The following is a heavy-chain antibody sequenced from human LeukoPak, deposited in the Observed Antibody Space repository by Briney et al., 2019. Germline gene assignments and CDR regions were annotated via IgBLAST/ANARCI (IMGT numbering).Heavy chain of an antibody. J-gene: IGHJ4*02. CDR3: ARLFGGVTTFDY. CDR1: GFTFSSYA. CDR2: ISYDGSNK. Sequence: GGSLRLSCAASGFTFSSYAMHWVRQAPGRGLEWVAVISYDGSNKYYADSVKGRFTISRDNSKNTLYLQMNSLSAEDTAVYYCARLFGGVTTFDYWGQGALVTVSS. D-gene: IGHD4-17*01. V-gene: IGHV3-30*04.